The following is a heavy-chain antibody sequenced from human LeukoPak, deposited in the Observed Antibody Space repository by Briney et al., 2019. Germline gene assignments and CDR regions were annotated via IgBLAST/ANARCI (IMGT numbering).Heavy chain of an antibody. CDR1: GFTFTNYA. CDR3: ARGGYYDSSGYPPRY. V-gene: IGHV3-23*01. Sequence: PGGSLRLSCAASGFTFTNYALSWVRQAPGKGLEWVSAVSASGTNTYYADSVKGRFTISRDNSKNTLYLQMNSLRAEDTAVYYCARGGYYDSSGYPPRYWGQGTLVTVSS. D-gene: IGHD3-22*01. CDR2: VSASGTNT. J-gene: IGHJ4*02.